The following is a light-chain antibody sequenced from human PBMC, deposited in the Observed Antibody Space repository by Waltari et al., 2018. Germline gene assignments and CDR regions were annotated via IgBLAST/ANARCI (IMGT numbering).Light chain of an antibody. Sequence: DIHMTQSPASLFASVGDRVTITCRGRQGVSTSLAWYQHKPGKAPQSVIYAASTLQSGVPSGFIGSGSWTEFTLNITSRQPEDSATYYCQQYNSFPLTFGGGTKVEIK. V-gene: IGKV1D-16*02. J-gene: IGKJ4*01. CDR3: QQYNSFPLT. CDR1: QGVSTS. CDR2: AAS.